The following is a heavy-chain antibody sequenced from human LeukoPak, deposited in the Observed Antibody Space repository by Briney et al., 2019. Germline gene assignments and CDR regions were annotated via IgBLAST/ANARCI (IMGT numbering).Heavy chain of an antibody. CDR1: VFTFSNYW. V-gene: IGHV3-7*01. D-gene: IGHD3-3*01. CDR3: ARDNGVVHGVYYMDV. CDR2: IKQDGSEK. Sequence: AGGSLRLSCAASVFTFSNYWMTCVRQAPGKGLEWVADIKQDGSEKLYVKSVRGRFTISRDNAKMSLFLQMNSLRAEDTAVYYCARDNGVVHGVYYMDVWGKGTTVTVS. J-gene: IGHJ6*03.